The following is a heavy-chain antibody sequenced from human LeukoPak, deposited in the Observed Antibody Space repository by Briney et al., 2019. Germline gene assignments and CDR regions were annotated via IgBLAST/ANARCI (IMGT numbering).Heavy chain of an antibody. D-gene: IGHD5-12*01. CDR1: GGSISSSSYY. J-gene: IGHJ4*02. V-gene: IGHV4-61*05. Sequence: PSETLSLTCTVSGGSISSSSYYWSWIRQPPGKGLEWIGYIYYSGSTNYNPSLKSRVTISVDTSKNQFSLKLSSVTAADTAVYYCARRYDTFDYWGQGTLVTVSS. CDR2: IYYSGST. CDR3: ARRYDTFDY.